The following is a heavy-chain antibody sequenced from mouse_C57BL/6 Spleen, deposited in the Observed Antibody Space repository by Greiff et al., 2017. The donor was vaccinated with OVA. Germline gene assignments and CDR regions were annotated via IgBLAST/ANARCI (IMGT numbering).Heavy chain of an antibody. Sequence: AQLQQPGAELVKPGASVKLSCKASGYTFTSYWMHWVKQRPGQGLEWIGMIHPNSGSTNYNEKFKSKATLTVDTSSSTDYMQLSSLTSEDSAVYYCARGNWDGDYWGQGTTLTVSS. CDR2: IHPNSGST. D-gene: IGHD4-1*01. CDR3: ARGNWDGDY. CDR1: GYTFTSYW. J-gene: IGHJ2*01. V-gene: IGHV1-64*01.